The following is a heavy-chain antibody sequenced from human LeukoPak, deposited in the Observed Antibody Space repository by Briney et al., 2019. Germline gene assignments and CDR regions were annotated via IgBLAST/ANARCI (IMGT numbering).Heavy chain of an antibody. CDR3: AKHSFLIAVAGSYDY. D-gene: IGHD6-19*01. CDR1: GFTFSSYG. V-gene: IGHV3-23*01. CDR2: ISGSGGST. J-gene: IGHJ4*02. Sequence: GGSLRLSCAASGFTFSSYGMSWVRQAPGKGLEWVSAISGSGGSTYYADSVKGRFTISRDNSKNTLYLQMNSLRAEDTAVYYCAKHSFLIAVAGSYDYWGQGTLVTVSS.